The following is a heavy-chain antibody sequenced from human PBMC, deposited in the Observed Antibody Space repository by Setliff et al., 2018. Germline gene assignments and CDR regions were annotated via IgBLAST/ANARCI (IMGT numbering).Heavy chain of an antibody. CDR1: GGSFSGYY. V-gene: IGHV4-34*12. CDR3: AKQGSYYYYMDV. CDR2: IIHTGST. Sequence: SETLSLTCAVYGGSFSGYYWSWIRQPPGKRLEWIGEIIHTGSTNYNPSLKSRVTISMDTSKNQFSLRVRSMTAADTAVYYCAKQGSYYYYMDVWGKGTTVTVSS. D-gene: IGHD6-13*01. J-gene: IGHJ6*03.